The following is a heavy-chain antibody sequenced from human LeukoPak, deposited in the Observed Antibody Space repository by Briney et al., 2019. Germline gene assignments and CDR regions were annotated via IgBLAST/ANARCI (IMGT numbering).Heavy chain of an antibody. CDR3: ARDQGTMVRGVIITFDWFDP. D-gene: IGHD3-10*01. J-gene: IGHJ5*02. CDR2: INPNSGGT. V-gene: IGHV1-2*02. CDR1: GYTFTGCY. Sequence: ASVKVSCKASGYTFTGCYMHWVRQAPGQGLEWMGWINPNSGGTNYAQKFQGRVTMTRDTSISTAYMELSRLRSDDTAVYYCARDQGTMVRGVIITFDWFDPWGQGTLVTVSS.